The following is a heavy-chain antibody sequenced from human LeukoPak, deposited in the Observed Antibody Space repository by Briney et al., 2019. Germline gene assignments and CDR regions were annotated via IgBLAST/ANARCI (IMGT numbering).Heavy chain of an antibody. Sequence: GGSLRLSCAASGFTFNSYWMHWVRQAPGKGLVWVSRINYDGGSRNYADSVKGRFTISRDNAKNTLHLQMNSLRAEDTAVYYCAREGFGSGAFDIWGQGTVVTVSS. J-gene: IGHJ3*02. V-gene: IGHV3-74*01. D-gene: IGHD6-19*01. CDR1: GFTFNSYW. CDR3: AREGFGSGAFDI. CDR2: INYDGGSR.